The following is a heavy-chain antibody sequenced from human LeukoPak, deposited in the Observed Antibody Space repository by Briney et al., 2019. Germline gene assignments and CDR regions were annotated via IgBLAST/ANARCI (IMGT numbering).Heavy chain of an antibody. Sequence: GGSLRLSCAASGFTFSSYSMNWVRQAPGKGLEWVSSISSSSSYIYYADSVKGRFTISRDNAKNSLYLQMNSLRAENTAVYYCARDPSNDSGYDPRHYWGQGTLVTVSS. CDR3: ARDPSNDSGYDPRHY. J-gene: IGHJ4*02. CDR1: GFTFSSYS. D-gene: IGHD5-12*01. V-gene: IGHV3-21*01. CDR2: ISSSSSYI.